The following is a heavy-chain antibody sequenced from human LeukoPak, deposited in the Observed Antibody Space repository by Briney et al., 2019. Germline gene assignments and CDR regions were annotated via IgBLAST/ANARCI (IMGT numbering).Heavy chain of an antibody. Sequence: ASVKVSCKASGYTFTSYYMHWVRQAPGQGLEWMGWMNPNSGNTGYAQKFQGRVTMTRNTSISTAYMELSSLRSEDTAVYYCARGVGYCSSTSCSDFDYWGQGTLVTVSS. V-gene: IGHV1-8*02. CDR3: ARGVGYCSSTSCSDFDY. J-gene: IGHJ4*02. CDR1: GYTFTSYY. D-gene: IGHD2-2*01. CDR2: MNPNSGNT.